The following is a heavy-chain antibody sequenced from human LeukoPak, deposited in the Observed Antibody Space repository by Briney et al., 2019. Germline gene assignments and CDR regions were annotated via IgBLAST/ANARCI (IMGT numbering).Heavy chain of an antibody. CDR2: INHSGST. CDR1: GGSFSGYY. J-gene: IGHJ4*02. D-gene: IGHD5-18*01. V-gene: IGHV4-34*01. CDR3: ARDRRYSYGYAHFDY. Sequence: SETLSLTCAVYGGSFSGYYWSWIRQPPGKGLEWIGEINHSGSTNYNPSLKSRVTISVDTSKNQFSLKLSSVTAADTAVYYCARDRRYSYGYAHFDYWGQGTLVTVSS.